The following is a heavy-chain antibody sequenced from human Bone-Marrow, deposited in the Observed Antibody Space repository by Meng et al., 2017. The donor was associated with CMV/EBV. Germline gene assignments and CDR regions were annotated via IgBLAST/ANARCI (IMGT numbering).Heavy chain of an antibody. CDR3: ARDGDLSELLLSYFEC. J-gene: IGHJ4*02. D-gene: IGHD2-15*01. Sequence: GGFLRPSGEAPGSTFSSNWMHWVRPAPGKGLVWVSRINSDGSSTSYADSVKGRFTISRDNTKNSVYLQMNSLRAEDTAIYYCARDGDLSELLLSYFECWGQGTLVTVSS. CDR1: GSTFSSNW. CDR2: INSDGSST. V-gene: IGHV3-74*01.